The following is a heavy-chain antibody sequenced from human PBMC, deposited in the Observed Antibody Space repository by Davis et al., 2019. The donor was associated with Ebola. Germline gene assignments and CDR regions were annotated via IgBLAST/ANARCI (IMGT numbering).Heavy chain of an antibody. J-gene: IGHJ2*01. CDR1: GFTFSSNS. Sequence: GESLKISCAASGFTFSSNSMNWVRQAPGKGLEWVSFISSSSNYIYYPDSVKGRFTVSRDNAKNSLYLQMNSLRAEDTAVYYCVRDPALVVTGGGWFFGLWGRGTLVTVSS. V-gene: IGHV3-21*01. CDR3: VRDPALVVTGGGWFFGL. CDR2: ISSSSNYI. D-gene: IGHD2-21*02.